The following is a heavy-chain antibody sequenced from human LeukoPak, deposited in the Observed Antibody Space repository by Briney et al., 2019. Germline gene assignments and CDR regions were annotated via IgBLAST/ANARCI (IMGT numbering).Heavy chain of an antibody. D-gene: IGHD3-16*01. CDR2: ISGSGGST. CDR1: GFTFNSYA. V-gene: IGHV3-23*01. CDR3: AKNGGQYYYYYYIDV. Sequence: PGGSLRLSCAASGFTFNSYAMSWIRQAPGKGLEWVSGISGSGGSTYYADSVKGRFTISRDNSKNTLYLQMNSLRAEDTAVYYCAKNGGQYYYYYYIDVWGKGTTVTVSS. J-gene: IGHJ6*03.